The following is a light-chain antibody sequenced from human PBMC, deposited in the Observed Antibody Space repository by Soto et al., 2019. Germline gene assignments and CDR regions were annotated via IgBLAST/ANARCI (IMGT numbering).Light chain of an antibody. CDR3: SSYAGSSNV. Sequence: QSVLTQPPSASGSPGQSVAISCTGTSSDVGGYNYVSWYQQHPGKAPKLMIYEVNKRPSGVPDRFSGSTSGNTASLTVSGLQDEDEADYYCSSYAGSSNVFGTGTKVTVL. CDR1: SSDVGGYNY. CDR2: EVN. V-gene: IGLV2-8*01. J-gene: IGLJ1*01.